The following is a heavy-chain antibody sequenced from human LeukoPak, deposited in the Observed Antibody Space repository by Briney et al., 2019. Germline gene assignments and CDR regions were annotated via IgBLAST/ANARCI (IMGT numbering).Heavy chain of an antibody. CDR3: AREDLDYFDY. J-gene: IGHJ4*02. CDR1: GFTFSSYS. V-gene: IGHV3-48*04. Sequence: GGSLRLSCAASGFTFSSYSMNWVRQAPGKGLEWVSYISSSGSTIYYADSVKGRFTISRDNAKNSLYLQMNSLRAEDTAVYYCAREDLDYFDYWGQGTLVTVSS. D-gene: IGHD3-3*01. CDR2: ISSSGSTI.